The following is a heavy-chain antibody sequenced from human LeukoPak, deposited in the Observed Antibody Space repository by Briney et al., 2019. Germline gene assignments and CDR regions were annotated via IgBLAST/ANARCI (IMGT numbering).Heavy chain of an antibody. Sequence: GASVKVSCKASGYTFTGYYMHWVRQAPGQGLEWMGWINPNSGGTNYAQKFQGRVTMTRDTSISTAYMELSRLRSDDTAVYYCAKHPWEDDSGYLYWGQGTLATVTS. J-gene: IGHJ4*02. CDR1: GYTFTGYY. CDR2: INPNSGGT. CDR3: AKHPWEDDSGYLY. V-gene: IGHV1-2*02. D-gene: IGHD4-17*01.